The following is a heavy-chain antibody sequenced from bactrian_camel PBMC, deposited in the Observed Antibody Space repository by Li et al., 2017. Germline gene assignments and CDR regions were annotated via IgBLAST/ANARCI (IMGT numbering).Heavy chain of an antibody. Sequence: HVQLVESGGGSVQAGGSLRLSCAASGYTYNRNCMAWFRQAPGKEREGVARIATGSGNTYYADSVKGRFTISQDNAKNTVYLQMNSLKVEDTAMYYCAADGVNLQLARGYSYWGQGTQVTVS. CDR1: GYTYNRNC. D-gene: IGHD6*01. J-gene: IGHJ4*01. CDR3: AADGVNLQLARGYSY. V-gene: IGHV3S1*01. CDR2: IATGSGNT.